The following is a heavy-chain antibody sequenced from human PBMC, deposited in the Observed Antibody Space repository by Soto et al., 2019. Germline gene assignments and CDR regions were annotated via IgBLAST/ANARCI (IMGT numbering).Heavy chain of an antibody. CDR1: GFTFSSYA. D-gene: IGHD3-10*01. J-gene: IGHJ6*02. CDR2: ISGSGGST. CDR3: AKVPTARNYYGPAQGMDV. V-gene: IGHV3-23*01. Sequence: EVQLLESGGGLVQPGGSLRLSCAASGFTFSSYAMSWVRQAPGKGLEWVSAISGSGGSTYYADSVKGRFTISRDNSKNTLYLKMNSLRAEDTAVYYCAKVPTARNYYGPAQGMDVWGQGTTVTVSS.